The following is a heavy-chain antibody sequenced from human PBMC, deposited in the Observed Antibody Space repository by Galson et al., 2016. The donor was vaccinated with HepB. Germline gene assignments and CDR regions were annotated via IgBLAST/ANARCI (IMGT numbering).Heavy chain of an antibody. CDR2: INTNTGNP. CDR3: ARSLSLRSSWYRWFDP. J-gene: IGHJ5*02. V-gene: IGHV7-4-1*02. CDR1: GYTLTTYA. Sequence: SVKVSCKAFGYTLTTYAMNWVRQAPGQGLEWMGWINTNTGNPTYAQGFTGRLVFSLDTSVSTAYLQISSLKAEDTAVYYCARSLSLRSSWYRWFDPWGQGTLVTVSS. D-gene: IGHD6-13*01.